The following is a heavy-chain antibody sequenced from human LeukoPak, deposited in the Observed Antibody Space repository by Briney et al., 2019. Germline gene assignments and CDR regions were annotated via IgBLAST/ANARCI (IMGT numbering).Heavy chain of an antibody. CDR1: GFTFSDYY. CDR2: ISNGGSPI. J-gene: IGHJ6*03. Sequence: GGSLRLSCAVSGFTFSDYYMSWVRQAPGKGLEWVSYISNGGSPIYYADSVKGRFTISRDNAKNTLSLQMNSLRAEDTAVYYCAKEYYMDVWGKGTTVTVSS. V-gene: IGHV3-11*01. CDR3: AKEYYMDV.